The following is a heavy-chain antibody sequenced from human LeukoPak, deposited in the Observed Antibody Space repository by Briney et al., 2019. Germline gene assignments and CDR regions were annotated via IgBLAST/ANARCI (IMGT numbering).Heavy chain of an antibody. CDR3: AKDRELLLWFGELDY. CDR2: ISGSGGST. V-gene: IGHV3-23*01. J-gene: IGHJ4*02. Sequence: GGSLRLSCAASGLIFSSYAMSWVRQVPGKGLEWVSAISGSGGSTLYADSAKGRFTISRDNSKNTLYLQMNSLRAEDTAVYYCAKDRELLLWFGELDYWGQGTLVTVSS. CDR1: GLIFSSYA. D-gene: IGHD3-10*01.